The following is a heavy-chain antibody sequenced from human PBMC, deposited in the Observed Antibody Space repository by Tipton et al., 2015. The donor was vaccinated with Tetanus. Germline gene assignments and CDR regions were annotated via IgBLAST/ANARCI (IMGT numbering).Heavy chain of an antibody. D-gene: IGHD3-22*01. V-gene: IGHV4-39*01. CDR2: IYYSGST. CDR1: GGSISGSSYY. J-gene: IGHJ1*01. CDR3: ARQDTLNYYYVGYFHD. Sequence: GLVKPSETLSLTCSVSGGSISGSSYYWGWIRQAPGKGLEWIGIIYYSGSTYYNASLRSRVTISVDTSKNQFSLQLRSVTAADTAVYYCARQDTLNYYYVGYFHDWGQGTLVTVSS.